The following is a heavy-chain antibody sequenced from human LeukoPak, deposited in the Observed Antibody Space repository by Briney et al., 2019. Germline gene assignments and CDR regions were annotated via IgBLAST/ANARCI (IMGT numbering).Heavy chain of an antibody. CDR1: GYTFTSYD. Sequence: ASVKVSCQASGYTFTSYDINCVRQATGQGLEWMGWMNPNSGNTGYAQKFQGRVTMTRNTSISTAYMELSSLRSEDTAVYYCARAEDFWGGEQYYYYYMDVWGKGTTVTVSS. CDR2: MNPNSGNT. V-gene: IGHV1-8*01. J-gene: IGHJ6*03. D-gene: IGHD3-3*01. CDR3: ARAEDFWGGEQYYYYYMDV.